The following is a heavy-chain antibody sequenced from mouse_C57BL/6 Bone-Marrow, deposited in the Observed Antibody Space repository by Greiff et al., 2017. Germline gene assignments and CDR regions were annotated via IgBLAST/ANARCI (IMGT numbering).Heavy chain of an antibody. CDR1: GYTFTSYG. CDR2: FYHRSGHT. Sequence: QVQLQHSGAALVRPGASVKLSCKASGYTFTSYGISWVKQSTGQGLAWIGEFYHRSGHTSYNELFKGYATLTADKSNSIAYLELRSLTSEDSAVYFCARKTSWFAYWGQGTLGTGSS. J-gene: IGHJ3*01. V-gene: IGHV1-81*01. CDR3: ARKTSWFAY.